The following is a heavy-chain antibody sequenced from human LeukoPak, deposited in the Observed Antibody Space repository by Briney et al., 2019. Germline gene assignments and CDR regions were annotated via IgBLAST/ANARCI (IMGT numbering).Heavy chain of an antibody. CDR2: INAGNGNT. D-gene: IGHD1-7*01. V-gene: IGHV1-3*01. CDR3: ARGITGTIREWFDP. J-gene: IGHJ5*02. CDR1: GFTFSSYA. Sequence: GGSLRLSCAASGFTFSSYAMHWVRQAPGQRLEWMGWINAGNGNTKYSQKFQGRVTITRDTSASTAYMELSSLRSEDTAVYYCARGITGTIREWFDPWGQGTLVTVSS.